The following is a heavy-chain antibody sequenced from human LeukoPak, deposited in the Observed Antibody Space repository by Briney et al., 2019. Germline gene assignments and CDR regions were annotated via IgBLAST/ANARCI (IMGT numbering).Heavy chain of an antibody. CDR2: IYSGGST. CDR3: AREGKPSSYYYGMDV. V-gene: IGHV3-66*02. Sequence: PGGSLRLSCAASGFTDSSNYMSWVRQAPGKGLERVSVIYSGGSTYYADSVKGRFTISRDNSKNTLYLQMNSLRAEDTAVYYCAREGKPSSYYYGMDVWGQGTTVTVSS. J-gene: IGHJ6*02. CDR1: GFTDSSNY.